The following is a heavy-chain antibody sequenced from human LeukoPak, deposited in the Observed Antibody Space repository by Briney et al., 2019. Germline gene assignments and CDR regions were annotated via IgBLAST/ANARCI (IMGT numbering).Heavy chain of an antibody. CDR1: GVSFSGYY. J-gene: IGHJ4*02. CDR3: ARGPYYYGSGSYYSH. CDR2: INHSGST. Sequence: SETLSLTCAVYGVSFSGYYWSWLRQPPGKGLEWVGEINHSGSTNYNPSLKSRVTISVDTSKNQFSLKLSSVTAADTAVYYCARGPYYYGSGSYYSHWGQGTLVTVSS. V-gene: IGHV4-34*01. D-gene: IGHD3-10*01.